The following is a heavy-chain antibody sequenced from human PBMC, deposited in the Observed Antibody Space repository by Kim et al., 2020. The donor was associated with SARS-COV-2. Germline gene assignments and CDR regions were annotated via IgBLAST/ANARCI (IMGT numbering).Heavy chain of an antibody. Sequence: SETLSLTCTVSGGSISSYYWSWIRQPPGKGLEWIGYIYYSGSTNYNPSLKSRVTISVDTSKNQFSLKLSSVTAADTAVYYCARSPPYNWNDVGIWPMQPHPYFDYWGQGTLVTVSS. CDR3: ARSPPYNWNDVGIWPMQPHPYFDY. J-gene: IGHJ4*02. CDR1: GGSISSYY. CDR2: IYYSGST. V-gene: IGHV4-59*01. D-gene: IGHD1-20*01.